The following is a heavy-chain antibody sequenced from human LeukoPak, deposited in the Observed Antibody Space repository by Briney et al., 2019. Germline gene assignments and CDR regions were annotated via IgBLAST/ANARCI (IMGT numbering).Heavy chain of an antibody. J-gene: IGHJ4*02. CDR1: GGSISSYY. D-gene: IGHD5-24*01. Sequence: SETLSLTCTVSGGSISSYYWSWIRQPPGKGLEWIGYIYYSGSTNYNSSFKSRVTISIDTSKNQFSLRLSSVTAADTAVYYCARRGLGNRDGYTDYWGQGTLVTVSS. CDR2: IYYSGST. V-gene: IGHV4-59*01. CDR3: ARRGLGNRDGYTDY.